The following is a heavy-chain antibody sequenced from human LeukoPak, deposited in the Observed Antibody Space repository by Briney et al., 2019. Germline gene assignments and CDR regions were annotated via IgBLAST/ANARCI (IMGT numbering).Heavy chain of an antibody. D-gene: IGHD1-26*01. CDR2: ISGTSGSI. CDR3: ARDEPGGRATTNDY. J-gene: IGHJ4*02. CDR1: GSTFSSFA. V-gene: IGHV3-48*01. Sequence: PGGSLRLSCAASGSTFSSFAMNWVRQAPGKGLEWVAYISGTSGSIYYADSVKGRFSIARDNAKNSLYLQMNSLRAEDTAVYYCARDEPGGRATTNDYWGQGTLVTVSS.